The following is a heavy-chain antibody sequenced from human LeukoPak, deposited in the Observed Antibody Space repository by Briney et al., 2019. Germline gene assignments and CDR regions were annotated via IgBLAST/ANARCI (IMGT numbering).Heavy chain of an antibody. V-gene: IGHV3-9*01. Sequence: GGSLRLSCAASGFTFDDYGMHWVRQAPGKGLEWVSGISWNSGSIGYADSVKGRFTISRDNAKNSLYLQMNSLRAEDTALYYCVKDNSIAVAGTFRYWGQGTLVTVSS. CDR2: ISWNSGSI. CDR1: GFTFDDYG. CDR3: VKDNSIAVAGTFRY. D-gene: IGHD6-19*01. J-gene: IGHJ4*02.